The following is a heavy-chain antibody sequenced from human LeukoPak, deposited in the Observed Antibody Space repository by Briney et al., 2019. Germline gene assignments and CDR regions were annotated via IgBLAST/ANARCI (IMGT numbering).Heavy chain of an antibody. Sequence: PGRSLRLSCAASGFTFSSHSMNWVRQAPGKGLEWVSSISSSSSYIYYADAVKGRFTISRDNAKNSLYLQMNSLRAEDTAVYYCARDDYYDSSGHHFDYWGQGTLVTVSS. J-gene: IGHJ4*02. D-gene: IGHD3-22*01. V-gene: IGHV3-21*01. CDR3: ARDDYYDSSGHHFDY. CDR1: GFTFSSHS. CDR2: ISSSSSYI.